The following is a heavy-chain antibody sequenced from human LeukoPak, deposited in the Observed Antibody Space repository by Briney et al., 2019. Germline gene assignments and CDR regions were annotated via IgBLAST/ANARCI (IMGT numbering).Heavy chain of an antibody. CDR2: IYYSGST. CDR1: GGSFSGYY. J-gene: IGHJ4*02. D-gene: IGHD6-19*01. V-gene: IGHV4-59*01. CDR3: ARDLAVAGHFDY. Sequence: SETLSLTCAVYGGSFSGYYWSWIRQPPGKGLEWIGYIYYSGSTNYNPSLKSRVTISVDTSKNQFSLKLSSVTAADTAVYYCARDLAVAGHFDYWGQGTLVTVSS.